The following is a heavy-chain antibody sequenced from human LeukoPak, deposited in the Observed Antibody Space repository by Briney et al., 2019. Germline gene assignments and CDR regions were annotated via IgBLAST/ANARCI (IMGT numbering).Heavy chain of an antibody. Sequence: GGSLRLSCAASGFTFDGYGMSWVRQAPGKGLEWVSAISGSGGSTYYADSVKGRFTISRDNSKNTLYLQMNSLRAEDTAVYYCAKDCDILTGYSDYWGQGTLVTVSS. V-gene: IGHV3-23*01. CDR3: AKDCDILTGYSDY. J-gene: IGHJ4*02. D-gene: IGHD3-9*01. CDR2: ISGSGGST. CDR1: GFTFDGYG.